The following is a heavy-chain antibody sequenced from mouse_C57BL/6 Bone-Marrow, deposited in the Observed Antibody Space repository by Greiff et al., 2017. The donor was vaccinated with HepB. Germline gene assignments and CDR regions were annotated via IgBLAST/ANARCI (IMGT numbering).Heavy chain of an antibody. CDR2: INPYNGGT. D-gene: IGHD2-4*01. V-gene: IGHV1-19*01. J-gene: IGHJ3*01. CDR3: ARLIRAY. Sequence: EVKLVESGPVLVKPGASVKMSCKASGYTFTDYYMNWVKQSHGKSLEWIGVINPYNGGTSYNQKFKGKATLTVDKSSSTAYMELNSLTSEDSAVYYCARLIRAYWGQGTLVTVSA. CDR1: GYTFTDYY.